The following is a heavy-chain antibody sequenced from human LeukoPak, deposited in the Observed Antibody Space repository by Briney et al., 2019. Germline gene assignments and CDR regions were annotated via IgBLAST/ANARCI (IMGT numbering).Heavy chain of an antibody. D-gene: IGHD3-22*01. J-gene: IGHJ4*02. CDR2: INPSGGST. Sequence: ASVTVSFKASGYTFTSYYMHWVRQAPGQGLEWMGIINPSGGSTSYAQKFQGRVTMTRDMSTSTVYMELSSLRSEDTAVYYCARDTYYYDSSGYSNRRYYFDYWGQGTLVTVSS. V-gene: IGHV1-46*01. CDR1: GYTFTSYY. CDR3: ARDTYYYDSSGYSNRRYYFDY.